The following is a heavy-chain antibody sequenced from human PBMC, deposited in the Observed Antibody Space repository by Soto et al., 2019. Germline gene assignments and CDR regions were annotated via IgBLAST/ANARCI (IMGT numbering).Heavy chain of an antibody. CDR1: GFTFSSYA. Sequence: PGGSLRLSCAASGFTFSSYAMSWVRQAPGKGLEWVSAISGSGGSTYYADSVKGRFTISRDNSKNTLYLQMNSLRAEDTAVYYCAKDLDYSNYGNWFDPWGQGTLVTVSS. J-gene: IGHJ5*02. CDR3: AKDLDYSNYGNWFDP. D-gene: IGHD4-4*01. V-gene: IGHV3-23*01. CDR2: ISGSGGST.